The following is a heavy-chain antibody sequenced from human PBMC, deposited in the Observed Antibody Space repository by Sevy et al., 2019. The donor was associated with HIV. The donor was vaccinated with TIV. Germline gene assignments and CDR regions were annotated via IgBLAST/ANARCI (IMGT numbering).Heavy chain of an antibody. J-gene: IGHJ4*02. V-gene: IGHV1-2*06. CDR2: ISPMNGDT. Sequence: ASVKVSCKASGYTFTGYYIHWVRQAPGQGLEWMGRISPMNGDTDYAQKFQGRVTMTRDTSISAAYLDVARLRSDDTATYYCARAYCSDGSCYEGAYWGQGTLVTVSS. D-gene: IGHD2-15*01. CDR3: ARAYCSDGSCYEGAY. CDR1: GYTFTGYY.